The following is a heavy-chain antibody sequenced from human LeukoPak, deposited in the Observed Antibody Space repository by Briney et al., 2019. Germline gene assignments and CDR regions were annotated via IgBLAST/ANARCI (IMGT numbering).Heavy chain of an antibody. CDR2: IHYSGST. CDR1: GDSLSSSSYY. J-gene: IGHJ4*02. V-gene: IGHV4-39*01. D-gene: IGHD3-3*01. Sequence: SETLSLTCTVSGDSLSSSSYYWGWIRQPPGKGLEWIGSIHYSGSTYYNPSLKSRVTISVDTSKNQFSLKLSSVTAADTAVYYCARLPKLSTYYDFWSGYPDYWGQGTLVTVSS. CDR3: ARLPKLSTYYDFWSGYPDY.